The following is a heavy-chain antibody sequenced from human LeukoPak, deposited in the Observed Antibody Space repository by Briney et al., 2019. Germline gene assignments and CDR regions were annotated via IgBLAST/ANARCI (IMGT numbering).Heavy chain of an antibody. V-gene: IGHV3-23*01. CDR2: ISGSGGST. CDR1: GFTFSSYA. Sequence: GGSLRLSCAASGFTFSSYAMSWVRQAPGKGLEWVSAISGSGGSTYYADSVRGRFTISRDNSKNTLYLQMNSLRAEDTAVYYCAKGNYGSNWFDPWGQGTLVTVSS. D-gene: IGHD3-10*01. CDR3: AKGNYGSNWFDP. J-gene: IGHJ5*02.